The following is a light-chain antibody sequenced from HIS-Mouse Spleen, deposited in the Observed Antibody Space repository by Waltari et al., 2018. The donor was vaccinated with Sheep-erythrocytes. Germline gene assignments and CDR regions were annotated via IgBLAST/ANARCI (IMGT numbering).Light chain of an antibody. V-gene: IGLV2-8*01. CDR3: SSYAGSNNWV. CDR2: EVS. CDR1: SSDVGGYHC. J-gene: IGLJ3*02. Sequence: QSALTQPPPASGSPGQSVTISCTGTSSDVGGYHCVSWYQQHPGKAPNLRIYEVSKRPSGVPDRFSGSKSGNTASLTVSGLQAEDEADYYCSSYAGSNNWVFGGGTKLTVL.